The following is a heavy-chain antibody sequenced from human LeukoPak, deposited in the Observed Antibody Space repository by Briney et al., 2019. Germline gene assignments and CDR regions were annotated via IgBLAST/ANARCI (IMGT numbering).Heavy chain of an antibody. Sequence: GPVKVSCKASGYTFTGYYMHWVRQAPGQGPEWMGWINPNSGATNYVQKFQGRVTMTRDTSVSTAYMELSRLTSDDTAVYYCARDLVGSTNWFDPWGQGTLVTVSS. J-gene: IGHJ5*02. V-gene: IGHV1-2*02. CDR2: INPNSGAT. CDR1: GYTFTGYY. D-gene: IGHD2-8*02. CDR3: ARDLVGSTNWFDP.